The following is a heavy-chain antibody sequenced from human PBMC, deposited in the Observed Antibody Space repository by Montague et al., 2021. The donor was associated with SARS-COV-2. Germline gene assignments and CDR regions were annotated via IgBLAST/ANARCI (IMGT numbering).Heavy chain of an antibody. D-gene: IGHD3-9*01. Sequence: PALVKPTQTLTLTCTFSGFSLSTSGMRASWIRQPPGKALEWLARIDWDDDKFYSTSLKTRLTISKDTSKNQVVLTMTNMDPVDTATYYCARSYYDILTAYYSPFDYWGHGTLVTVSS. CDR1: GFSLSTSGMR. J-gene: IGHJ4*01. CDR3: ARSYYDILTAYYSPFDY. V-gene: IGHV2-70*04. CDR2: IDWDDDK.